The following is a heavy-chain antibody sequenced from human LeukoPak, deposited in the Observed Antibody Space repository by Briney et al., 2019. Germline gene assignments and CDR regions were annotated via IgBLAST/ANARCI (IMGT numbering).Heavy chain of an antibody. J-gene: IGHJ5*02. D-gene: IGHD2-15*01. CDR1: GYTFTSYE. V-gene: IGHV1-8*01. CDR2: MNPNSGNT. CDR3: ARSYCSGGSCYRGESWFDP. Sequence: GASVKVSCKASGYTFTSYEINWVRQATGQGLEWMGWMNPNSGNTGYAQKFQGRVTMTRNTSISTAYMELSSLRAEDTAVYYCARSYCSGGSCYRGESWFDPWGQGTLVTVSS.